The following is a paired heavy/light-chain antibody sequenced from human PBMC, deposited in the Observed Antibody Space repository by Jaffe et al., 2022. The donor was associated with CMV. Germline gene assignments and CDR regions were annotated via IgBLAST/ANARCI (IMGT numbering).Heavy chain of an antibody. CDR2: ISGSGGST. Sequence: EVQLLESGGGLVQPGGSLRLSCAASGFTFSSYAMSWVRQAPGKGLEWVSAISGSGGSTYYADSVKGRFTISRDNSKNTLYLQMNSLRAEDTAVYYCAKDSLYSSGPITLLDDAFDIWGQGTMVTVSS. D-gene: IGHD3-22*01. J-gene: IGHJ3*02. CDR1: GFTFSSYA. CDR3: AKDSLYSSGPITLLDDAFDI. V-gene: IGHV3-23*01.
Light chain of an antibody. Sequence: AIRITQSPSSLSASTGDRVTITCRASQGISSYLAWYQQKPGKAPKLLIYAASTLQSGVPSRFSGSGSGTDFTLTISCLQSEDFATYYCQQYYSYPRTFGPGTKVDIK. CDR2: AAS. V-gene: IGKV1-8*01. J-gene: IGKJ3*01. CDR3: QQYYSYPRT. CDR1: QGISSY.